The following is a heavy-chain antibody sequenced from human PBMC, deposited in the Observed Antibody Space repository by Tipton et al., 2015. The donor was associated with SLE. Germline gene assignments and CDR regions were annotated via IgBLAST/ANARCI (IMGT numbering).Heavy chain of an antibody. J-gene: IGHJ4*02. Sequence: QSGAEVKKPGASVKVSCKASGYTFTSYGISWVRQAPGQGLEWMGWISAYNGNTNYAQKLQGRVTMTRNTSISTAYMELSSLRSEDTAVYYCARGPGLGWNSDYWGQGTLVTVSS. V-gene: IGHV1-18*01. CDR2: ISAYNGNT. D-gene: IGHD1-7*01. CDR3: ARGPGLGWNSDY. CDR1: GYTFTSYG.